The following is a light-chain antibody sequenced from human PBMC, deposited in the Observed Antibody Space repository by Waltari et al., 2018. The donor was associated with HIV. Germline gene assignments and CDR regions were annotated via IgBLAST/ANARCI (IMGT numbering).Light chain of an antibody. CDR3: ATWDSSLSAGV. CDR2: DNN. CDR1: SSNLGNTF. Sequence: QSVLTQPPSVSAAPGQKVTISCSGSSSNLGNTFISWYQKVPGTAPKLLIYDNNKRPSGISDRFSGSKSGTSGTLGSSGLQTGDEAYYYCATWDSSLSAGVFGGGTKVTVL. J-gene: IGLJ2*01. V-gene: IGLV1-51*01.